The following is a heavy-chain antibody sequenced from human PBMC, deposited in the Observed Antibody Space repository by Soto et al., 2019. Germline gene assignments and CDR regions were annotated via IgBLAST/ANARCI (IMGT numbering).Heavy chain of an antibody. J-gene: IGHJ5*02. CDR2: IYATGTT. Sequence: SETLSLTCTVSGASISGFYWSWVRKSAGKGLEWIGRIYATGTTDYNPSLKSRVIMSVDTSKKQFSLKLRSVTAADTAVYYCVRDGTKTLRDWFDPWGQGISVTVSS. CDR1: GASISGFY. CDR3: VRDGTKTLRDWFDP. D-gene: IGHD1-1*01. V-gene: IGHV4-4*07.